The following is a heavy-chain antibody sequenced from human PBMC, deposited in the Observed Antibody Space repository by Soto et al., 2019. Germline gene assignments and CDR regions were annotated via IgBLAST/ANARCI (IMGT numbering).Heavy chain of an antibody. D-gene: IGHD6-6*01. CDR1: GFTFSLYG. Sequence: QVQLVQSGGGVVQPGTSLRLSCGASGFTFSLYGMHWVRQAPGKGLEWVSFIWYDGSATYYGDSVKGRFTISKDDSTNTLYLQMNSLRAEDTAVYYCARDIAVRRIDEWSQGTLVTVAS. CDR2: IWYDGSAT. CDR3: ARDIAVRRIDE. V-gene: IGHV3-33*01. J-gene: IGHJ4*02.